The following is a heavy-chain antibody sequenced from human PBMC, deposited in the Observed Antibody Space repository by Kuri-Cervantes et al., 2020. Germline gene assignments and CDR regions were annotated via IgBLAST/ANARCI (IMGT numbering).Heavy chain of an antibody. CDR2: ISSSSSTI. CDR1: GFTFSSYS. V-gene: IGHV3-48*04. CDR3: ARIEDWYFDL. J-gene: IGHJ2*01. Sequence: LSLTCAASGFTFSSYSMNWVRQAPGKGLEWVSYISSSSSTIYYADSVKGRFTISRDNTKNSLYLQMNSLRAEDTAVYYCARIEDWYFDLWGRGTLVTVSS.